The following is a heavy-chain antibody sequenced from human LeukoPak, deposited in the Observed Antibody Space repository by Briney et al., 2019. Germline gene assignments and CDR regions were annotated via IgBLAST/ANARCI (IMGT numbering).Heavy chain of an antibody. CDR3: ARLYGSKSGYFDY. CDR2: IWYDGSQK. J-gene: IGHJ4*02. CDR1: GYSFSSHG. D-gene: IGHD4-23*01. Sequence: GGSLRLSCAASGYSFSSHGMHWVRQAPGKGLEWVAAIWYDGSQKYYADSVKGRFTISRDNLENTGDLQMNSQRAEDTAVYYCARLYGSKSGYFDYWGPGTLVTVSS. V-gene: IGHV3-33*01.